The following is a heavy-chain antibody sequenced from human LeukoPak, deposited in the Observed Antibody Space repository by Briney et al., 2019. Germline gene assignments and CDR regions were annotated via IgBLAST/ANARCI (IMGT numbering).Heavy chain of an antibody. J-gene: IGHJ3*02. Sequence: ASVKVSCKASGYTFTSYGISWVRQAPGQGLEWMGWISAYNGNTNYAQKLQGRVTMTTDTSTSTAYMELRSLRSDDTAVYYCARDGPSYQLLAPLDAFDIWGQGTMVTVSS. CDR3: ARDGPSYQLLAPLDAFDI. D-gene: IGHD2-2*01. V-gene: IGHV1-18*01. CDR1: GYTFTSYG. CDR2: ISAYNGNT.